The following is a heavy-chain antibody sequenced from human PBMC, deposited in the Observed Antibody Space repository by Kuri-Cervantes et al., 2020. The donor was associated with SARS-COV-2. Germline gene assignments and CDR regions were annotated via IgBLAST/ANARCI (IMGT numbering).Heavy chain of an antibody. D-gene: IGHD6-19*01. J-gene: IGHJ4*02. CDR2: ISTTSSDI. CDR3: VKSITVSGTGFDY. CDR1: GFTFSIYN. V-gene: IGHV3-21*01. Sequence: GESLKISCAASGFTFSIYNMNWVRQAPGKGLEWVSLISTTSSDIYYADSVRGRFTISRDNAKNSLSLQMNSLRAEDTAVYYCVKSITVSGTGFDYWGQGDLVTVSS.